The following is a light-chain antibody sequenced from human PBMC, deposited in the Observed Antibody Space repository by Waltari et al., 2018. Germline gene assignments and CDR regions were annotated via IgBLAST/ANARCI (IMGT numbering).Light chain of an antibody. CDR1: QSVSSY. V-gene: IGKV3-11*01. J-gene: IGKJ5*01. CDR3: HQRSNWPIT. Sequence: EIVLTQSPATLSLSPGERATLSCRASQSVSSYLVWYQQKPGQTLRLLIYGASNRATGIPARLSGSGSGTDFTLTISSLESEDFAVYYCHQRSNWPITFGQGTRLEIK. CDR2: GAS.